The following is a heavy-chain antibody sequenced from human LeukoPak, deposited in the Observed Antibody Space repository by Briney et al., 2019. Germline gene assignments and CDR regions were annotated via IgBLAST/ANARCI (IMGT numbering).Heavy chain of an antibody. J-gene: IGHJ6*03. CDR3: AGGYSAYYYYMDV. Sequence: SVKVSCKASGGTFSSYAISWVRQAPGQGLEWMGGIIPIFGTANYAQKFQGRVTITADESTSTAYMELSSLRSEDTAVYYCAGGYSAYYYYMDVWGKGTTVTISS. CDR1: GGTFSSYA. CDR2: IIPIFGTA. D-gene: IGHD5-12*01. V-gene: IGHV1-69*13.